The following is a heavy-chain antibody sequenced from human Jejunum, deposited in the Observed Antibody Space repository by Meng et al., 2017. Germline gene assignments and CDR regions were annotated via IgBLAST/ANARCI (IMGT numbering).Heavy chain of an antibody. V-gene: IGHV3-72*01. CDR3: ARGLSNIRGAITPYGMDV. CDR1: RFTFSDHY. J-gene: IGHJ6*02. CDR2: SRNKASSSTK. D-gene: IGHD3-10*01. Sequence: GSLTLSCAVSRFTFSDHYMDCVRQAPGNVLEWVGRSRNKASSSTKEYATSVKRRFSISRDDSKNSLYLQMSSLKTEDTAVYYCARGLSNIRGAITPYGMDVWGQGTTVTVSS.